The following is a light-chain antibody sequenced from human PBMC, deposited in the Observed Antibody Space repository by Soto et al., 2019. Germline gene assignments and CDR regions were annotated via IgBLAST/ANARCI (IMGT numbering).Light chain of an antibody. V-gene: IGKV3-11*01. CDR2: DAS. CDR3: QQRSNWPYT. J-gene: IGKJ2*01. CDR1: QSVSSY. Sequence: EIVLTQSPATLSLSPGERATLSCRASQSVSSYLAWYQQKPGQAPRLLIHDASSRATGIPARFSGSGSGTDFTLTISSLEPEDFAVYYCQQRSNWPYTFGQGTKLEIK.